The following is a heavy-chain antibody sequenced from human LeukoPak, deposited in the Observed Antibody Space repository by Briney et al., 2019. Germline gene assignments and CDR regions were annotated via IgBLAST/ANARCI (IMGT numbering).Heavy chain of an antibody. CDR2: ISYDGNNK. V-gene: IGHV3-30*18. D-gene: IGHD3-22*01. Sequence: GGSLRLSCAASGFTFHNYGMHWVRQAPGKGLEWVAVISYDGNNKYYADSVKGRFTISRDNSKDTLYLEMDSLRAEDTAVYYCAKNYYSDTSAYFRYAFDIWGQGTVVTVSS. CDR1: GFTFHNYG. CDR3: AKNYYSDTSAYFRYAFDI. J-gene: IGHJ3*02.